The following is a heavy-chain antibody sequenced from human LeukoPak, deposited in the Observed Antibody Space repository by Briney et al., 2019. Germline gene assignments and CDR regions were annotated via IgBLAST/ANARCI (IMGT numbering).Heavy chain of an antibody. Sequence: GGSLRLSCSASGFTFSSYAMQWVRQAPGKGLEYVSAISSNGGSTYYADSVKGGYTISRDNSKNTLYLQMSSLRAEDTAVYYCVTDRRGILVRGTTFDYWGQGTLVTVSS. V-gene: IGHV3-64D*06. CDR3: VTDRRGILVRGTTFDY. D-gene: IGHD3-10*01. CDR2: ISSNGGST. J-gene: IGHJ4*02. CDR1: GFTFSSYA.